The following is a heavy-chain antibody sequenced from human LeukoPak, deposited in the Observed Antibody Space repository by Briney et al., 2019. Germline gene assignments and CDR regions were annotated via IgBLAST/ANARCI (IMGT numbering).Heavy chain of an antibody. D-gene: IGHD2-2*01. CDR3: ARGGGDTDIVVVPAATVDIVVPYLY. V-gene: IGHV4-34*01. CDR1: GGSFSGYY. CDR2: INHSGST. Sequence: PSETLSLTCAVYGGSFSGYYWSWIRQPPGKGLEWIGEINHSGSTNYNPSLKSRVTISVDTSKNQFSLKLSSVTAADTAVYYCARGGGDTDIVVVPAATVDIVVPYLYWGQGTLVTVSS. J-gene: IGHJ4*02.